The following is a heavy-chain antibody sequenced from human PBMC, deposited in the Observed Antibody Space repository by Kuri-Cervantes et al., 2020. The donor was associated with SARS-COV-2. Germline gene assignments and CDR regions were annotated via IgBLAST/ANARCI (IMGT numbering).Heavy chain of an antibody. CDR1: GFTFSDYY. Sequence: GGSLRLSCAASGFTFSDYYMSWIRQAPGKGLEWVSYISSSSSYTNYADSVKGRFTLSRDNAKNMLFLQMNSLRAEDTAVYYCARGGYFGTVTTQTYYYYYYGMNVWGQGTTVTVSS. V-gene: IGHV3-11*06. D-gene: IGHD4-17*01. CDR3: ARGGYFGTVTTQTYYYYYYGMNV. CDR2: ISSSSSYT. J-gene: IGHJ6*02.